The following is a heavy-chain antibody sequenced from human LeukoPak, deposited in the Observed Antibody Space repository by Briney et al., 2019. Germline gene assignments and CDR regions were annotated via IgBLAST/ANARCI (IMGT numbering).Heavy chain of an antibody. J-gene: IGHJ4*02. Sequence: PGGSLRLSCAASGFTFDDYAMHWVRQAPGKGLEWVSGISWYSGSIGYADSVKGRFTISRDNAKNSLYLQMNSLRAEDTALYYCAKDMAGGIAVAGTGFDYWGQGTLVTVSS. V-gene: IGHV3-9*01. CDR1: GFTFDDYA. D-gene: IGHD6-19*01. CDR3: AKDMAGGIAVAGTGFDY. CDR2: ISWYSGSI.